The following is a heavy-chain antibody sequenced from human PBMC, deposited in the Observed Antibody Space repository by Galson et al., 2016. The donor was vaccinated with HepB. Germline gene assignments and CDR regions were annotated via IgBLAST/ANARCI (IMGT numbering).Heavy chain of an antibody. CDR3: AKGFWNGFFDRFDV. CDR2: IYYTGST. V-gene: IGHV4-39*02. Sequence: SDTLSLTCPVSGGSVNSGRDYWAWLRQPPGKGLEWIGSIYYTGSTYHNPSRKMRITTSVDKSNDHFSLRLSSVTAADTVAYYCAKGFWNGFFDRFDVWGQGALVTVSS. J-gene: IGHJ4*02. D-gene: IGHD1-1*01. CDR1: GGSVNSGRDY.